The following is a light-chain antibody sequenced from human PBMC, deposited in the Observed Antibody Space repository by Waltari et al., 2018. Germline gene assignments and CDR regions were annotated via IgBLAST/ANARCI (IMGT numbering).Light chain of an antibody. CDR1: QSVLYSSNNKNY. Sequence: IVLTQSTDSLPVSLVERATINCQSSQSVLYSSNNKNYLAWYQQKPGQPPKLLIYWSSTRESGVPDRFSGSGSGTDFTLTISSLEAEDVAVYYCQQYYNTPLTFGGGTKVEIK. CDR2: WSS. CDR3: QQYYNTPLT. J-gene: IGKJ4*01. V-gene: IGKV4-1*01.